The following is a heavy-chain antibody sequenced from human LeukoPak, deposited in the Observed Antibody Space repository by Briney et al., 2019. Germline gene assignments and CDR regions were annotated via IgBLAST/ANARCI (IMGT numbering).Heavy chain of an antibody. J-gene: IGHJ4*02. D-gene: IGHD1-26*01. CDR3: ARHAGSRLYYFDY. Sequence: SETLSLTCTVSGGSISSYYWTWLRQPPGKGLEWIGYIYYSGSTNYNPSLKSRVTISVDTSKNQFSLKLSPVTAADTAVYYCARHAGSRLYYFDYWGQGTLVTVSS. V-gene: IGHV4-59*08. CDR1: GGSISSYY. CDR2: IYYSGST.